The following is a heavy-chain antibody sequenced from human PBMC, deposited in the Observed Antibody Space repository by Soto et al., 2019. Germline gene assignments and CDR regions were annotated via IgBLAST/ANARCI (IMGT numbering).Heavy chain of an antibody. CDR2: IIPIFGTA. V-gene: IGHV1-69*06. CDR1: GGTFSSYA. J-gene: IGHJ5*02. D-gene: IGHD6-13*01. CDR3: EVTRQQLVGDWFDP. Sequence: SVKVSCKASGGTFSSYAISWVRQAPGQGLEWMGGIIPIFGTANYAQKFQGRVTMTADTSTSTVYMELSSLRSEDTAVYYCEVTRQQLVGDWFDPWGQGTLVTVSS.